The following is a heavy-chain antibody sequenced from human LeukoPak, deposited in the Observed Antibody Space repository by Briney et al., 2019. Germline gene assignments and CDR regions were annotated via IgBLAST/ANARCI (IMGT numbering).Heavy chain of an antibody. D-gene: IGHD3-10*01. CDR2: IKKDGSEK. CDR1: GFTFSTYA. CDR3: APYYYGSGTSLGY. J-gene: IGHJ4*02. V-gene: IGHV3-7*01. Sequence: PGGSLRLSCAASGFTFSTYAMSWARQPPGKGLEWVANIKKDGSEKYYVDSVKGRFTISRDNAKNSVYLQMNSLRVEDTAVYYCAPYYYGSGTSLGYWGQGTLVTVSS.